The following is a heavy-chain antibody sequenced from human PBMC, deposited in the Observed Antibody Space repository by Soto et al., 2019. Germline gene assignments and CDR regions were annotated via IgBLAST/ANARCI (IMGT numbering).Heavy chain of an antibody. V-gene: IGHV3-15*01. D-gene: IGHD2-15*01. CDR1: GFTFSNAW. CDR2: IKSKTDGGTT. CDR3: MLVVVAAMPDY. J-gene: IGHJ4*02. Sequence: PGGSLRLSCAASGFTFSNAWMSWVRQAPGKGLEWVGRIKSKTDGGTTDYAAPVKGRFTISRDDSKNTLYLQMNSLKTEDTAVYYCMLVVVAAMPDYWGQGTLVTVSS.